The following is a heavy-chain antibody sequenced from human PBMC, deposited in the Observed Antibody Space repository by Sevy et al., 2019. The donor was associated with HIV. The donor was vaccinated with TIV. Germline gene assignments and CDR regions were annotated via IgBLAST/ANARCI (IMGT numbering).Heavy chain of an antibody. D-gene: IGHD6-19*01. CDR3: ARSYSSGWYDY. Sequence: GGYLRLSCAASGFTFSSYDMHWVRQATGKGLEWVSAIGTAGDTYYPCSVKGRFTISRENAKNSLYLQMNSLRVGDTAVYYCARSYSSGWYDYWGQGTLVTVSS. CDR1: GFTFSSYD. J-gene: IGHJ4*02. V-gene: IGHV3-13*01. CDR2: IGTAGDT.